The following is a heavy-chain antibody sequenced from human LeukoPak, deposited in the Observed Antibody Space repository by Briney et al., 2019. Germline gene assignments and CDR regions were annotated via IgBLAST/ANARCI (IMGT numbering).Heavy chain of an antibody. CDR3: AREERGYHLILRKDQYYYMDV. CDR1: GFTFSSYA. J-gene: IGHJ6*03. V-gene: IGHV3-64*01. Sequence: SGGSLRLSCAASGFTFSSYAMHWVRQAPGKGLEYVSAISSNGGSTYYANSVKGRFTISRDNSKNTLYLQMGSLRAEDTAVYYCAREERGYHLILRKDQYYYMDVWGKGTTVTVSS. D-gene: IGHD5-12*01. CDR2: ISSNGGST.